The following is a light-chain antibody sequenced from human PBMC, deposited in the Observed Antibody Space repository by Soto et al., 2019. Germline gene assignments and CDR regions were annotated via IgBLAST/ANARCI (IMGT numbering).Light chain of an antibody. Sequence: EIVLTQSPVTLSVSPGERATLSCRASQSLSTNLAWYQQKLGQAPRVLIYGSSSRATGVPTRFSGSGSGTEFTLTINSLQSEDSGIYYCLQDNNWPLSTFGQGTRLEMK. CDR2: GSS. J-gene: IGKJ5*01. V-gene: IGKV3-15*01. CDR3: LQDNNWPLST. CDR1: QSLSTN.